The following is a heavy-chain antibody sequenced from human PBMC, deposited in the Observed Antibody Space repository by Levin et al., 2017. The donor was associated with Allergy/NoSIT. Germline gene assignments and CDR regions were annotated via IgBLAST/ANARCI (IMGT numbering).Heavy chain of an antibody. CDR1: GFTFGDYA. CDR2: IRNKAHGGTT. CDR3: ARGGPPNYDYNWGSYRDGYFDY. D-gene: IGHD3-16*02. V-gene: IGHV3-49*04. J-gene: IGHJ4*02. Sequence: PGGSLRLSCTGSGFTFGDYAMSWVRQAPGKGLEWVGFIRNKAHGGTTEYAASVKGRLTISRDDSKSIAYLQMNSRKTEDTAVYFCARGGPPNYDYNWGSYRDGYFDYWGQGTLVTVSS.